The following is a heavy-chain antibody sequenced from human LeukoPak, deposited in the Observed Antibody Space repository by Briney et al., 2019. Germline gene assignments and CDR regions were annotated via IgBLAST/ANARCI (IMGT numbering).Heavy chain of an antibody. CDR2: IYYSGST. CDR1: GGSISSSSYY. V-gene: IGHV4-39*07. D-gene: IGHD7-27*01. Sequence: SETLSLTCTVSGGSISSSSYYWGWIRQPPGKGLEWIGSIYYSGSTYYNPSLKSRVTISVDTSKNQFSLKLSSVTAADTAVYYCARRDQGGLLGFDYWGQGTLVTVSS. CDR3: ARRDQGGLLGFDY. J-gene: IGHJ4*02.